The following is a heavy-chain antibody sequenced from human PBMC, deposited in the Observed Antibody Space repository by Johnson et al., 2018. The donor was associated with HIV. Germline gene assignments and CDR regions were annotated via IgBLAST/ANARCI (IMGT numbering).Heavy chain of an antibody. V-gene: IGHV3-20*04. CDR3: ARDPPTQYLRLIWDFGSFDI. CDR2: INWNGGST. Sequence: VQLVESGGGLVQPGGSLRLSCAASGFTFDDYGMSWVRQAPGKGLEWVSGINWNGGSTTYADSVRGRFSISRDNAKNSLVLQMNSLRAEDTALYYCARDPPTQYLRLIWDFGSFDIWGQGTMVTVSS. CDR1: GFTFDDYG. J-gene: IGHJ3*02. D-gene: IGHD2-2*01.